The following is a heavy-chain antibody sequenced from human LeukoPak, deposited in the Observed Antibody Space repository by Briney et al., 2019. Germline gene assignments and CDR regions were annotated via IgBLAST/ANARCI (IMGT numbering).Heavy chain of an antibody. CDR3: ARAVVTLLFDY. J-gene: IGHJ4*02. CDR1: GFTPSSFW. D-gene: IGHD4-23*01. Sequence: GGSLRLSCAASGFTPSSFWMSWVRQAPGKGLEWVANIKQDGSEKYYVDSVKGRFTISRDNAKNSLYLQMNTLRAEDTAVYYCARAVVTLLFDYWGQGTLVTVSS. CDR2: IKQDGSEK. V-gene: IGHV3-7*01.